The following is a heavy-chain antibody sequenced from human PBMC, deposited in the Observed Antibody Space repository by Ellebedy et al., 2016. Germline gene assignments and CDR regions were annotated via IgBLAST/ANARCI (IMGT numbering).Heavy chain of an antibody. CDR2: IYHTGST. D-gene: IGHD3-22*01. Sequence: SETLSLTCTVSGGSISSFYWSWIRQPPGKGLEWIGHIYHTGSTYYNPSLKSRVTISVDTSKNQFSLKLSSGTVADTAVYYCARGFPYYYDSSGPPPMFYFDYWGQGTLVTVSS. J-gene: IGHJ4*02. CDR3: ARGFPYYYDSSGPPPMFYFDY. CDR1: GGSISSFY. V-gene: IGHV4-59*12.